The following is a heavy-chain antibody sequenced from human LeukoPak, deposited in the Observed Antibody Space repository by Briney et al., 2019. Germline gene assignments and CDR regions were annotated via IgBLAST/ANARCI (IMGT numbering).Heavy chain of an antibody. V-gene: IGHV3-30*04. Sequence: GGSLRLSCAASGFTFSSYAMHWVRQAPGKGLEWVAVISYDGSNKYYADSVKGRFTISRDNSKNTLYLQMNSLRAEDTAVYYCASVTVATINGGYYSDYWGQGTLVTVSS. J-gene: IGHJ4*02. CDR2: ISYDGSNK. D-gene: IGHD5-12*01. CDR3: ASVTVATINGGYYSDY. CDR1: GFTFSSYA.